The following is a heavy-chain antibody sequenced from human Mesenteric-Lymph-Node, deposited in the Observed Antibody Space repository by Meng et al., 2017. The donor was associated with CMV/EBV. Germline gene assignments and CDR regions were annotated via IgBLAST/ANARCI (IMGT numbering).Heavy chain of an antibody. CDR1: GFTVSSNY. CDR2: ISGSGGST. J-gene: IGHJ6*02. Sequence: GESLKISCAASGFTVSSNYMSWVRQAPGKGLEWVSAISGSGGSTYYADSVKGRFTISRDNSKNTLYLQMNSLRAEDTAVYYCARDFWSGYYNYYGMDVWGQGTTVTVSS. V-gene: IGHV3-23*01. CDR3: ARDFWSGYYNYYGMDV. D-gene: IGHD3-3*01.